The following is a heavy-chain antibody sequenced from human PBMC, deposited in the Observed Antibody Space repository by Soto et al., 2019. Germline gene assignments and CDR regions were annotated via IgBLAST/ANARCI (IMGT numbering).Heavy chain of an antibody. V-gene: IGHV4-31*03. Sequence: PSETLSLTCTVSGGSISSGGYYWSWIRQHPGKGLEWIGYIYYSGSTYYNPSLKSRVTISVDTSKNQFSLKLSSVTAADTAVYYCARGRILAYSSGWQFDYWGQGTLVTAPQ. CDR1: GGSISSGGYY. D-gene: IGHD6-19*01. CDR3: ARGRILAYSSGWQFDY. CDR2: IYYSGST. J-gene: IGHJ4*02.